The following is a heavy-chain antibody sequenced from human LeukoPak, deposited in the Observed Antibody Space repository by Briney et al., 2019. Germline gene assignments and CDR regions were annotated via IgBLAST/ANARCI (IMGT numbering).Heavy chain of an antibody. J-gene: IGHJ4*02. CDR1: GGTFSSYA. Sequence: LWASVKVSCKASGGTFSSYAISWVRQAPGQGLEWMGGIIPIFGTANYAQKFQGRVTITTDDSTSTAYMELSSLRSEDTAVYYCARGDMYSSSWYYFDYWGQGTLVTVSS. CDR3: ARGDMYSSSWYYFDY. CDR2: IIPIFGTA. D-gene: IGHD6-13*01. V-gene: IGHV1-69*05.